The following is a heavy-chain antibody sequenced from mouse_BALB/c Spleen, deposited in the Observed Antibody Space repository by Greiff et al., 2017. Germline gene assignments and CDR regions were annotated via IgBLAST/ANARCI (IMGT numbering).Heavy chain of an antibody. CDR1: GFTFSSFG. V-gene: IGHV5-17*02. D-gene: IGHD2-3*01. CDR2: ISSGSSTI. J-gene: IGHJ3*01. CDR3: ARGSGDGYYEAY. Sequence: EVKLVESGGGLVQPGGSRKLSCAASGFTFSSFGMHWVRQAPEKGLEWVAYISSGSSTIYYADTVKGRFTISRDNPKNTLFLQMTSLRSEDTAMYYCARGSGDGYYEAYWGQGTLVTVSA.